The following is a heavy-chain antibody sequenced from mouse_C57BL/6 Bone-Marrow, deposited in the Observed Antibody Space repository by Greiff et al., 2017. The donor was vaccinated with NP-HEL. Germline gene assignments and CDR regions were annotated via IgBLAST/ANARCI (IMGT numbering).Heavy chain of an antibody. J-gene: IGHJ4*01. CDR1: GFNIKDYY. CDR3: ARDLFTTVVVPYAMDY. Sequence: VQLQQSGAELVKPGASVKLSCTASGFNIKDYYMHWVKQRTEQGLEWIGRLAPEDGETKYATKFQGTAPITADPSSSTAYLQLSSLTSEDTAVYYCARDLFTTVVVPYAMDYWGQGTSVTVSS. D-gene: IGHD1-1*01. CDR2: LAPEDGET. V-gene: IGHV14-2*01.